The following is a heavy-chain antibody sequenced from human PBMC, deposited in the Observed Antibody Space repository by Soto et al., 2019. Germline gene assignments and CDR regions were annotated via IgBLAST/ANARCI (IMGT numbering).Heavy chain of an antibody. Sequence: GASVKLSCKDSGYRFTSYGISWVRQAPRQGLEWMGWINTHNGNTNYAQNLQGRVFMTADTSTNTAYMELRSLRSDDTAIYFCTREGSAPYYYYAMDAWGQGTKVTVSS. CDR1: GYRFTSYG. CDR2: INTHNGNT. D-gene: IGHD3-10*01. CDR3: TREGSAPYYYYAMDA. V-gene: IGHV1-18*01. J-gene: IGHJ6*02.